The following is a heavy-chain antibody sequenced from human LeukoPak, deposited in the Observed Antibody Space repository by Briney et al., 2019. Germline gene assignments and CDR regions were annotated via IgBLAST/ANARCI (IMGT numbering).Heavy chain of an antibody. CDR3: IRGGANSPFDY. CDR1: GFTFGDYT. V-gene: IGHV3-49*03. D-gene: IGHD1-1*01. CDR2: IRSKAYGGTT. Sequence: GGSLRLSCTASGFTFGDYTVTWFRQAPGKGLEWVGFIRSKAYGGTTEDAASVKGRFAISRDDSKSIAYLQMNSLKTEDSAVYYCIRGGANSPFDYWGQGTLVTVSS. J-gene: IGHJ4*02.